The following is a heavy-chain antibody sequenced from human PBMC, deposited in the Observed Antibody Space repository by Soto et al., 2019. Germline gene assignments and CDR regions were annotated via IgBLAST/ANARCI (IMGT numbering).Heavy chain of an antibody. CDR1: GGSIRRGGYY. D-gene: IGHD4-17*01. CDR3: ARTTTN. J-gene: IGHJ4*02. V-gene: IGHV4-31*03. CDR2: VYYIGST. Sequence: QVQLQESGPGLVKPSQTLSLTCTVSGGSIRRGGYYWSWIRQHPGKGLEWIGYVYYIGSTYYNPSLKSRVTISLDTSKNQFSLTLSSVTSAGTAVYYCARTTTNWGQGTLVTVSS.